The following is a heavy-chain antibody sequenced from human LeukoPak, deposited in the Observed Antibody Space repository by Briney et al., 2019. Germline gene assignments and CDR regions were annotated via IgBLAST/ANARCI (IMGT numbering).Heavy chain of an antibody. V-gene: IGHV3-23*01. D-gene: IGHD3-3*01. J-gene: IGHJ4*02. CDR1: GFTFSNAW. Sequence: GGSLRLSCAASGFTFSNAWMSWVRQAPGKGLEWVSAINAGGGSTYYADSVKGRFTISRDNSKNTLYLQMNSLRAEDTAVYYCAKVPRGAGTPSGYWGQGTLVTVSS. CDR2: INAGGGST. CDR3: AKVPRGAGTPSGY.